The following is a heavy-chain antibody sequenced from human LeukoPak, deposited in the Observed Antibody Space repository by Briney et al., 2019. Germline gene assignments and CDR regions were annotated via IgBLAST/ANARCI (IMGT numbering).Heavy chain of an antibody. CDR2: TSVYNGNT. Sequence: ASVKVSCKASGYTFTNYGITWVRQAPGQGPEWMGWTSVYNGNTKYAQKVQGRVIMTTDTSTSTAYMELRSLTSDDTAVYYCARDGYCTSTSCSPWSWFDPWGQGTLVTVSS. J-gene: IGHJ5*02. D-gene: IGHD2-2*01. CDR3: ARDGYCTSTSCSPWSWFDP. CDR1: GYTFTNYG. V-gene: IGHV1-18*01.